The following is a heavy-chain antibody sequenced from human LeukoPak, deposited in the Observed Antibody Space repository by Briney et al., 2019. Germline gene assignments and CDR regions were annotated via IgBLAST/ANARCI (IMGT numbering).Heavy chain of an antibody. Sequence: GASVKVSCKASGYTFTSYDINWVRQATGQGLEWMGWMNPNSGNTGYAQKFQGRVTMTRNTSISTAYMELSSLRSEDTAVYYCARGRRLLWFGEFPWFDPWGQGTLVTVSS. CDR3: ARGRRLLWFGEFPWFDP. J-gene: IGHJ5*02. V-gene: IGHV1-8*01. D-gene: IGHD3-10*01. CDR1: GYTFTSYD. CDR2: MNPNSGNT.